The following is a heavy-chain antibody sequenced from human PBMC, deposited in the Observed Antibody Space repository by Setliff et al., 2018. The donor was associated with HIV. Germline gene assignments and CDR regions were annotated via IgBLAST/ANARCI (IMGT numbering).Heavy chain of an antibody. CDR2: INPSGGSA. J-gene: IGHJ3*02. D-gene: IGHD3-22*01. Sequence: ASVKVSCKASGYTFTSYYLHWVRQAPGQGLEWMGMINPSGGSASYAQKFQGRVTMSRDTSTSTVYMELSSLRSEDTAVYYCARVYFDSSAYHYGFGAFDIWGQGTMVTVSS. V-gene: IGHV1-46*01. CDR3: ARVYFDSSAYHYGFGAFDI. CDR1: GYTFTSYY.